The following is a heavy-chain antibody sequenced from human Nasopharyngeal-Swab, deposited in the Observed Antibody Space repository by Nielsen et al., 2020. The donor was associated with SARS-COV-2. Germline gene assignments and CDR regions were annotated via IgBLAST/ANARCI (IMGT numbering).Heavy chain of an antibody. CDR3: ARDESGDYLGLPFDH. CDR2: IFSSGST. J-gene: IGHJ4*02. V-gene: IGHV4-39*07. CDR1: GASISSRNNY. Sequence: SETLSLTCVVSGASISSRNNYWGWIRQATGKGREWIGTIFSSGSTYNPSLKSRVTMSVDTSKNQFSLKLTSVTAADTAVYYCARDESGDYLGLPFDHWGRGTLVTVSS. D-gene: IGHD4-17*01.